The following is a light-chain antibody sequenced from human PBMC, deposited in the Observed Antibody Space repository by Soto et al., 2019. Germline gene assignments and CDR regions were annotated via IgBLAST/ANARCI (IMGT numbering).Light chain of an antibody. Sequence: DIVMTQSPDSLAVSLGERVTINCKSSQSLFYSPDNKNFLGWFQQQPGQPPRVLFYWASTRQPGVPDRFSASESGTDFTLTISNLQAEDVAVYYCQQYLSTPYTFGQGTKLEIK. CDR1: QSLFYSPDNKNF. CDR3: QQYLSTPYT. J-gene: IGKJ2*01. CDR2: WAS. V-gene: IGKV4-1*01.